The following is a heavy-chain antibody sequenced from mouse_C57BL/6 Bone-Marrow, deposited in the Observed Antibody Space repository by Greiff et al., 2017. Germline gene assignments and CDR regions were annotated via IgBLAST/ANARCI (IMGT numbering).Heavy chain of an antibody. J-gene: IGHJ4*01. Sequence: EVMLVESGGGLVQPGGSLKLSCAASGFTFSDYGMAWVRQAPRKGPGWVAFISNLAYSIYYADTVTGRFTISRENAKNTLYLEMSSLRSEDTAMYYCARRGYGPYYAMDYWGQGTSVTVSS. CDR3: ARRGYGPYYAMDY. CDR1: GFTFSDYG. D-gene: IGHD2-2*01. CDR2: ISNLAYSI. V-gene: IGHV5-15*01.